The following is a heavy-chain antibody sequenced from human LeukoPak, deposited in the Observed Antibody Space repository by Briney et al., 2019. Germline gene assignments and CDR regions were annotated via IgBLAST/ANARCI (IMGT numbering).Heavy chain of an antibody. D-gene: IGHD6-6*01. Sequence: GGSLRLSCAASGFTFSSYGLHWVRQAPGKGLEWVAVIPYDGGNKYYADSVKGRFTISRDNSKNTLYLQMNSLRAEDTAVYYCAKDQAPSIHWYFDLWGRGTLVTVSS. CDR2: IPYDGGNK. CDR1: GFTFSSYG. V-gene: IGHV3-30*18. J-gene: IGHJ2*01. CDR3: AKDQAPSIHWYFDL.